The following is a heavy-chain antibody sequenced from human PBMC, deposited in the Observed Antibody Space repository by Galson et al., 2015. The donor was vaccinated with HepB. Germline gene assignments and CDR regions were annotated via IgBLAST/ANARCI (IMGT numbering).Heavy chain of an antibody. CDR3: ARGATLDY. D-gene: IGHD1-26*01. CDR2: INHSGST. Sequence: SETLSLTCAVYGGSFSDYYWSWIRQPPGKGLEWIGEINHSGSTNYNPSLKSRVTISVDTSKNQFSPKLSSVTAADTAVYYCARGATLDYWGQGTLVTVSS. V-gene: IGHV4-34*01. J-gene: IGHJ4*02. CDR1: GGSFSDYY.